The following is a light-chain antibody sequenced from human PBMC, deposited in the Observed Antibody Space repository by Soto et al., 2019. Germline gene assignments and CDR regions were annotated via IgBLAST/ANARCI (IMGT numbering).Light chain of an antibody. Sequence: EIVLTQSPGTLSLSPGERATLSCRASQSVSSSYLAWYQQKPGQAPRLLIYGASSRATGIPDRFSGRGSGTDFTLTISRLEPEDFAVYYCQQYSSSPSITFGQGTRLEI. J-gene: IGKJ5*01. CDR1: QSVSSSY. V-gene: IGKV3-20*01. CDR3: QQYSSSPSIT. CDR2: GAS.